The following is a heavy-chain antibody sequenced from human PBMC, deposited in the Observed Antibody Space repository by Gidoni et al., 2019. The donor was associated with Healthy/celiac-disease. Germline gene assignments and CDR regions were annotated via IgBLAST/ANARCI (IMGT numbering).Heavy chain of an antibody. Sequence: QITLKESGPTLVKPTQTLTLTCTFSGFSLSTSGVGVGWIRQPPGKALEWLALIYWDDDKRYSPSLKSRLTITKDTSKNQVVLTMTNMDPVDTATYYCAHTAEYSSSWYYYYYGMDVWGQGTTVTVSS. D-gene: IGHD6-13*01. CDR1: GFSLSTSGVG. V-gene: IGHV2-5*02. CDR2: IYWDDDK. CDR3: AHTAEYSSSWYYYYYGMDV. J-gene: IGHJ6*02.